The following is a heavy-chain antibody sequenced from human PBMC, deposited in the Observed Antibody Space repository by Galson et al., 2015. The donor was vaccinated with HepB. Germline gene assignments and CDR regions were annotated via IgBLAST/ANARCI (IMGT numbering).Heavy chain of an antibody. D-gene: IGHD3-10*01. Sequence: SLRLSCAASGFTVSSNYMSWVRQAPGKGLEWVSVIYSGGSTYYADSVKGRFTISRDNSKNTLYLQMNSLRAEDTAVYYCARDRRGGWFGESYMDVWGKGTTVTVSS. CDR2: IYSGGST. J-gene: IGHJ6*03. CDR3: ARDRRGGWFGESYMDV. CDR1: GFTVSSNY. V-gene: IGHV3-53*01.